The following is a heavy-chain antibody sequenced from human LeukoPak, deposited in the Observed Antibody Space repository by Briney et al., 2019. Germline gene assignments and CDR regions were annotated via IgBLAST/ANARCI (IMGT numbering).Heavy chain of an antibody. J-gene: IGHJ4*02. CDR1: GFTFNNYA. V-gene: IGHV3-23*01. CDR2: ISGSDTST. Sequence: GGSLRLSCAASGFTFNNYAMSWVRQAPGKGLEWVSVISGSDTSTYYADSVKGRFTISRDDSKNTLYLQMNSLKTEDTAVYYCSTTYYYDSSEGYWGQGTLVTVSS. D-gene: IGHD3-22*01. CDR3: STTYYYDSSEGY.